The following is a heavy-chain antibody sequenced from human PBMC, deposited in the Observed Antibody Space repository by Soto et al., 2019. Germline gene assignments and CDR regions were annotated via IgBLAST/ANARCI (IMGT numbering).Heavy chain of an antibody. Sequence: EVQLWESGGGLVQPGGSLRLSCAASGFIFNNYALTWVRQSPGKGLGWVSTSGGSGGTTYYADSVKGRFTISRDSSKNTLSLQMNSWRVEDTATYYCAREWTGNTCPCLDVWGQGTTVSVSS. D-gene: IGHD3-9*01. CDR2: SGGSGGTT. CDR3: AREWTGNTCPCLDV. CDR1: GFIFNNYA. J-gene: IGHJ6*02. V-gene: IGHV3-23*01.